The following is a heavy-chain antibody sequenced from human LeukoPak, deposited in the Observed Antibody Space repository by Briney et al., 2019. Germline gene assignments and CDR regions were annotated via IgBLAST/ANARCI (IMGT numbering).Heavy chain of an antibody. D-gene: IGHD3-22*01. J-gene: IGHJ4*02. CDR2: IIPILGIA. CDR3: ARSRDSSGYYLDY. CDR1: GGTFSSYA. V-gene: IGHV1-69*04. Sequence: ASVKVSCKASGGTFSSYAISWVRQAPGQGLEWMGRIIPILGIANYAQKFQGRVTITADKSTSTAYMELSSLRSEDTAVYYCARSRDSSGYYLDYWGQGTLVTVSS.